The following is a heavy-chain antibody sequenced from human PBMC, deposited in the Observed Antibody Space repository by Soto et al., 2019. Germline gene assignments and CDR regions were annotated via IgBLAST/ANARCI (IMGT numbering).Heavy chain of an antibody. CDR2: IYSSGSA. CDR3: ATIVGANDY. Sequence: PSETLSVTCTFSHASIYTYSWTWIRQPAGKGLQWIGHIYSSGSANYSPSLKSRVSMSVDSSKNQISLKLSSVTAADTAVYYCATIVGANDYWGRGTLVTVSS. CDR1: HASIYTYS. V-gene: IGHV4-4*07. J-gene: IGHJ4*02. D-gene: IGHD1-26*01.